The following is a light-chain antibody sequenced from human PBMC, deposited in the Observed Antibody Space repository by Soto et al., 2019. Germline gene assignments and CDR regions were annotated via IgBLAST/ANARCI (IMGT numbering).Light chain of an antibody. Sequence: SVLPQPASLSGSPGQSITISCTGTSSDVGSYNLVSWYQQHPGKAPKLMIYEVSKRPSGVSNRFSGSKSGNTASLTISGLQAEDEADYYCCSYAGSSTYVFGTGTRSPS. CDR1: SSDVGSYNL. V-gene: IGLV2-23*02. J-gene: IGLJ1*01. CDR2: EVS. CDR3: CSYAGSSTYV.